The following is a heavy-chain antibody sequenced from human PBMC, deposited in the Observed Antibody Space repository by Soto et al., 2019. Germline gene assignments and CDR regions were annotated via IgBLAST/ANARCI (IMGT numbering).Heavy chain of an antibody. D-gene: IGHD6-19*01. CDR2: LNPNSGDT. V-gene: IGHV1-8*01. Sequence: QVQLVQSGAEVKKPGASVKVSCKASGYTFSSYDINWVRLATGRGLEWMGWLNPNSGDTGYAQKFQGRVTLTRNTSINTAYIELSSLTSDDTAVYYCATSGGGWYLYWGQGTLVTVSS. CDR3: ATSGGGWYLY. J-gene: IGHJ4*02. CDR1: GYTFSSYD.